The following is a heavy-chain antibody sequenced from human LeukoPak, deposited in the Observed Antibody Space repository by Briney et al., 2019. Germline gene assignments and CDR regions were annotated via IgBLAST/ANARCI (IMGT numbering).Heavy chain of an antibody. V-gene: IGHV3-23*01. J-gene: IGHJ3*02. CDR1: RFTFSSYA. D-gene: IGHD6-13*01. Sequence: GGSLRLSCAASRFTFSSYAMSWVRQAPGKGPEWVSAISGSGGSTYYADSVKGRFSISRDNSKNTLYLQMNNLRAEDTAVYYCAKDTIAAAGRSNASDIWGQGTMVTVSS. CDR3: AKDTIAAAGRSNASDI. CDR2: ISGSGGST.